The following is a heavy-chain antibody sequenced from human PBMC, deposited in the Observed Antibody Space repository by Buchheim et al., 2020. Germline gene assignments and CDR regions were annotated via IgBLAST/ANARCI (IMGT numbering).Heavy chain of an antibody. D-gene: IGHD6-19*01. CDR1: GFTFSSYG. Sequence: QVQLVESGGGVVQPGRSLRLSCAASGFTFSSYGMHWVRQAPGKGLEWVAVISYDGSNKYYADSVKGRFTISRDNSKNTLYLQMNSLRAEDTAVYYCAKDSGSSGWAFDYWGQGT. CDR3: AKDSGSSGWAFDY. J-gene: IGHJ4*02. V-gene: IGHV3-30*18. CDR2: ISYDGSNK.